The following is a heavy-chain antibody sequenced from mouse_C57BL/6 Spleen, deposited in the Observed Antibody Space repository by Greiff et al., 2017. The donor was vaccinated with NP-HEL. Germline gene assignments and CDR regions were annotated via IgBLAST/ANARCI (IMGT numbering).Heavy chain of an antibody. V-gene: IGHV3-6*01. J-gene: IGHJ2*01. CDR3: ARDGGNYNPYYFDY. CDR2: ISYAGSN. D-gene: IGHD1-3*01. CDR1: GYSITSGYY. Sequence: EVQLQQSGPGLVKPSQSLSLTCSVTGYSITSGYYWNWIRQPPGNKPEWMGHISYAGSNNYNPSLKNRITITRDTSKNQLFLKLNSVTTEDTATYYCARDGGNYNPYYFDYWGQGTTLTVSS.